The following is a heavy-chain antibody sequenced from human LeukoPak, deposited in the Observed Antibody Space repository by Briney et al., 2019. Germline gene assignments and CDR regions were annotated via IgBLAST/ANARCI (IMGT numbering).Heavy chain of an antibody. CDR1: GYTFTGYY. CDR3: AKVGGYSGYDYGYFDY. Sequence: ASVKVSCKASGYTFTGYYMHWVRQAPGQGLEWMGWINPNSGGTNYAQKFQGRVTMTRDTSISTAYMELSSLRSDDTAVYYCAKVGGYSGYDYGYFDYWSQGTLVTVSS. J-gene: IGHJ4*02. CDR2: INPNSGGT. D-gene: IGHD5-12*01. V-gene: IGHV1-2*02.